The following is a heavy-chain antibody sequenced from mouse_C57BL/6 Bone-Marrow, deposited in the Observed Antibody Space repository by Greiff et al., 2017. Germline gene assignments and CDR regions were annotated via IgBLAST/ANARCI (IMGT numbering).Heavy chain of an antibody. CDR2: IDPENGDT. CDR1: GFNIKDDY. D-gene: IGHD4-1*01. V-gene: IGHV14-4*01. J-gene: IGHJ2*01. Sequence: VQLKESGAELVRPGASVKLSCTASGFNIKDDYMHWVKQRPEQGLEWIGWIDPENGDTEYASKFQGKATITADTSSNTACLQLSSLTSEDTAVYYCTTLNWDEDYWGQGTTLTVSS. CDR3: TTLNWDEDY.